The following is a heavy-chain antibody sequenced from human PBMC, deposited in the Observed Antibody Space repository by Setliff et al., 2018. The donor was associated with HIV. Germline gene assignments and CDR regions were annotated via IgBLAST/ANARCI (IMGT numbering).Heavy chain of an antibody. CDR2: IYTSGST. CDR1: GYSISSGYY. J-gene: IGHJ3*02. D-gene: IGHD4-4*01. Sequence: SETLSLTCAVSGYSISSGYYWGWIRQPPGKGLEWIGRIYTSGSTNYSPSHKSRVTISLDTPKNQFSLKLKSVTAADTAVYYCARDGETTVMGDAFDIWGQGTMVTVSS. V-gene: IGHV4-38-2*02. CDR3: ARDGETTVMGDAFDI.